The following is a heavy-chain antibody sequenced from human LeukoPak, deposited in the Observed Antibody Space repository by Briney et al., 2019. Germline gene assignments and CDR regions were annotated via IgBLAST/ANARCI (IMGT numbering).Heavy chain of an antibody. J-gene: IGHJ3*02. D-gene: IGHD3-22*01. CDR1: GGSISSGSYY. CDR3: ARDLNEGYDAFDI. CDR2: IDASGSI. Sequence: PSQTLSLTCTVSGGSISSGSYYWSWIRQPAGKGLEWIGRIDASGSINHNPTLKSRVTISVDRSKNQFSLKLSSVTAADTAVYYCARDLNEGYDAFDIWGQGTMVTVSS. V-gene: IGHV4-61*02.